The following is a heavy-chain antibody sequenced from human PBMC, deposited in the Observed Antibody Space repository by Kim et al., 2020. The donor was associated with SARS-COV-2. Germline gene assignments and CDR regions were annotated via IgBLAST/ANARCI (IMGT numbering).Heavy chain of an antibody. D-gene: IGHD2-8*01. V-gene: IGHV3-23*01. J-gene: IGHJ4*02. Sequence: YAASVKCRFTISRDNSKNTVYLQMNSLRADDTAVYYCVKSPTIDLMVYALRWCQGTLVTVSS. CDR3: VKSPTIDLMVYALR.